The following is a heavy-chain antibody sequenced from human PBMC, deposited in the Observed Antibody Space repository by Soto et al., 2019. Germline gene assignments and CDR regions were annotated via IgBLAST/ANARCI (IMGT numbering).Heavy chain of an antibody. D-gene: IGHD3-3*01. Sequence: ASVKVSCKASGYTFTGYYMHWVRQAPGQGLEWMGWINPNSGGTNYAQKFQGWVTMTRDTSISTAYMELSRLRSDDTAVYYCASESVRFLEWRYGMDVWGQGTTVTVSS. CDR2: INPNSGGT. V-gene: IGHV1-2*04. CDR3: ASESVRFLEWRYGMDV. CDR1: GYTFTGYY. J-gene: IGHJ6*02.